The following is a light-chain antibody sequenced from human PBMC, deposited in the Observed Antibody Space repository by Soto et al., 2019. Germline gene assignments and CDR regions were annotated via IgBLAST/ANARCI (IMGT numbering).Light chain of an antibody. CDR1: QSVSNSY. CDR2: GAS. V-gene: IGKV3-20*01. J-gene: IGKJ1*01. Sequence: EIGLTKAPGTLSLSKGKRATLSCTASQSVSNSYLARYQQKPGQAPRLLIYGASNRATGIPDRFSGSGSGTDFTLTSIIQEADGIGDYYAHQECLPTTFGQGTKLDIK. CDR3: HQECLPTT.